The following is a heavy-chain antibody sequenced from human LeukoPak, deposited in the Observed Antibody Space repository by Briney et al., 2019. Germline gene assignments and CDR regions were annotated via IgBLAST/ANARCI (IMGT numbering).Heavy chain of an antibody. CDR2: ISGGGVTT. J-gene: IGHJ5*02. Sequence: GGSLRLSCAASGFTFSSYAMSWVRQAPGKRLEWVSTISGGGVTTYYADSVKGRLTISRDNSKNTVSLQMNSLRDDDTAVYFCARESPVAAVGRSWFDPWGQGTLVTVSS. V-gene: IGHV3-23*01. CDR1: GFTFSSYA. D-gene: IGHD6-13*01. CDR3: ARESPVAAVGRSWFDP.